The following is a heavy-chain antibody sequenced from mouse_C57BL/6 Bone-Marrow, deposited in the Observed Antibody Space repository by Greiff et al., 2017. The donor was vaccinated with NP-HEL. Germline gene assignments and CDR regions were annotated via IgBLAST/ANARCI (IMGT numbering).Heavy chain of an antibody. J-gene: IGHJ3*01. Sequence: EVKLVESGPGLVKPSQSLSLTCSVTGYSITSGYYWNWIRQFPGNKLEWMGYISYDGSNNYNPSLKNRISITRDTSKNQFFLKLNSVTTEDTATYYCAREVGRAFAYWGQGTLVTVSA. CDR2: ISYDGSN. V-gene: IGHV3-6*01. D-gene: IGHD4-1*01. CDR1: GYSITSGYY. CDR3: AREVGRAFAY.